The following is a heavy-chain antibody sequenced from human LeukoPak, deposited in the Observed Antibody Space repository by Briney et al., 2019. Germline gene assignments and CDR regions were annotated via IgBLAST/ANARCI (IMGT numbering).Heavy chain of an antibody. V-gene: IGHV4-59*08. CDR3: ARRSYDSSGYYFPHFDY. J-gene: IGHJ4*02. CDR2: IYYSGST. D-gene: IGHD3-22*01. CDR1: GGSISSYY. Sequence: SETLSLTCTVSGGSISSYYWSWIRQPPGNGLEWIGYIYYSGSTNYNPSLKSRVTISVDTSKNQFSLKLSSVTAADTAVYYCARRSYDSSGYYFPHFDYWGQGTLVTVSS.